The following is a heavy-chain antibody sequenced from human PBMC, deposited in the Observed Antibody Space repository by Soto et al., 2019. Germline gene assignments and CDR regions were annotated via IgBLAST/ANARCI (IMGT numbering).Heavy chain of an antibody. J-gene: IGHJ6*02. CDR1: GFTFSSYA. D-gene: IGHD1-7*01. V-gene: IGHV3-30-3*01. CDR2: ISYDGSNK. Sequence: QVQLVESGGGVVQPGRSLRLSCAASGFTFSSYAMHWVRQAPGQGLEWVALISYDGSNKYYADSVKSRFTISRDNSKNTLYLQMNSLRPEDTAVYHYARDQGGTTLYYHGLDVWGQGTTVTVSS. CDR3: ARDQGGTTLYYHGLDV.